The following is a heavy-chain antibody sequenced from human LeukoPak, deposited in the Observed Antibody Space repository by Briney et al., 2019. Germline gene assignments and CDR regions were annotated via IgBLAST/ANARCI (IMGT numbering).Heavy chain of an antibody. V-gene: IGHV4-34*01. J-gene: IGHJ4*02. D-gene: IGHD5-12*01. Sequence: SETLSLTCAVYGGSFSGYYWSWIRQPPGKGLEWIGEISHSGSTNYNPSLKSRVTISVDTSKNQFSLKLSSVTAADTAVYYCARDIVATITTVRTYYFDYWGQGTLVTVSS. CDR3: ARDIVATITTVRTYYFDY. CDR1: GGSFSGYY. CDR2: ISHSGST.